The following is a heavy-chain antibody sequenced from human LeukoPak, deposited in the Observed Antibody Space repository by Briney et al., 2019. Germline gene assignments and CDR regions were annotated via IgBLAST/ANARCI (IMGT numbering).Heavy chain of an antibody. D-gene: IGHD3-10*01. CDR2: INPSGGST. V-gene: IGHV1-46*01. Sequence: ASVKVSCKASGYTFTSYYMHWLRQAPGQGLEWMGMINPSGGSTSYAQKFQGRVTMTRDTSTSTVYMELSSLRSEDTAVYYWARGNPGVIDYWGQGTLVTVSS. J-gene: IGHJ4*02. CDR1: GYTFTSYY. CDR3: ARGNPGVIDY.